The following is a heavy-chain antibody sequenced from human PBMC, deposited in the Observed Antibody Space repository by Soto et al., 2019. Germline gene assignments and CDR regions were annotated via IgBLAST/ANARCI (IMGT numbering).Heavy chain of an antibody. CDR1: GFSLSTRGVG. Sequence: QITLNESGPTLVKPTQTLTLTCTFSGFSLSTRGVGVGWIRQPPGKALEWLALLYWDDDERYSPSLMSRLTITKETSKNQVFLKMTNLEPVETATYYCAQRPRGFTYFFDHWGQGTLVTVSS. CDR3: AQRPRGFTYFFDH. J-gene: IGHJ4*02. CDR2: LYWDDDE. V-gene: IGHV2-5*02.